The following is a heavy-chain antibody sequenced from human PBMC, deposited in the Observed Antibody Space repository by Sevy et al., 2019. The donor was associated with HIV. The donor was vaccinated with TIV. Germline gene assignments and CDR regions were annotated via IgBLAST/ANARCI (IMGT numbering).Heavy chain of an antibody. D-gene: IGHD3-22*01. CDR2: FDPEDGKT. J-gene: IGHJ4*02. CDR3: ATTKDYYDSSGFPFDY. V-gene: IGHV1-24*01. Sequence: ASVKVSCKVSGHTLSEFAMHWVRLAPGKGLEWMGTFDPEDGKTLHAQTFQGRVIMTEDTSTDTAYMEVNNLRSEDTAVYYCATTKDYYDSSGFPFDYWGQGTLVTVSS. CDR1: GHTLSEFA.